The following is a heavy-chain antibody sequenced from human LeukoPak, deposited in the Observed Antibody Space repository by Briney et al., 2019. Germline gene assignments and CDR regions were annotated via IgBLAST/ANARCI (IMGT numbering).Heavy chain of an antibody. CDR2: ISSSGSTI. J-gene: IGHJ4*02. D-gene: IGHD5-12*01. V-gene: IGHV3-11*04. CDR1: GFTFSDYY. Sequence: GGSLRLSCAASGFTFSDYYISWIRQAPGKGLEWVSYISSSGSTIYYADSVKGRFTISRDNAKNSLYLQMNSLRAEDTAVYYCARDGDIVATIGWLDYWGQGTLVTVSS. CDR3: ARDGDIVATIGWLDY.